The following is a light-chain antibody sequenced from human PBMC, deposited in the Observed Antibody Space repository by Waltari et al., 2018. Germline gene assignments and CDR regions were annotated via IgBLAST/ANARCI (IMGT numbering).Light chain of an antibody. CDR3: QHYKNLPVS. CDR2: HTS. Sequence: IVLTQSPGTLSLSPGERATLSCRARQSVSIYLAWYQQKPGQPPRLLIYHTSTRATGSPDGFVGCGSGSDFSLTISELEPADFSVYYCQHYKNLPVSFGQGTRVEIK. V-gene: IGKV3-20*01. CDR1: QSVSIY. J-gene: IGKJ1*01.